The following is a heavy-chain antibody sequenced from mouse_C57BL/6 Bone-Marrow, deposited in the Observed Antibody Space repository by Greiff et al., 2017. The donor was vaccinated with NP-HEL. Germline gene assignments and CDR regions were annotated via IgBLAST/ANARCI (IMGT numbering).Heavy chain of an antibody. V-gene: IGHV1-9*01. CDR1: GYTFTGYW. Sequence: VKLMESGAELMKPGASVKLSCKATGYTFTGYWIEWVKQRPGHGLEWIGEVLPGSGSTNYNEKFKGKATFTADTSSNTAYMQLSSLTTEDSAIYYCARLEVLCLRGDWFAYWGQGTLVTVSA. CDR2: VLPGSGST. D-gene: IGHD1-1*02. J-gene: IGHJ3*01. CDR3: ARLEVLCLRGDWFAY.